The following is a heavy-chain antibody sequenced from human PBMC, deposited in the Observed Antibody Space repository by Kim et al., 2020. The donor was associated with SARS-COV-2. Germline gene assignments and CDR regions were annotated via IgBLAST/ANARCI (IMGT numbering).Heavy chain of an antibody. CDR3: TRPHDYSNWDYYYYGMDV. Sequence: KGRFTISRDDSKNTAYLQMNSLKTEDTAVYYCTRPHDYSNWDYYYYGMDVWGQGTTVTVSS. V-gene: IGHV3-73*01. J-gene: IGHJ6*02. D-gene: IGHD4-4*01.